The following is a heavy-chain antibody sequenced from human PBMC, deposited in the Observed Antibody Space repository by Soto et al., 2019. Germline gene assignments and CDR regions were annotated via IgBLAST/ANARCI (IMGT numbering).Heavy chain of an antibody. CDR1: GGTFSSYA. V-gene: IGHV1-69*05. J-gene: IGHJ6*02. CDR2: IIPIFGTA. D-gene: IGHD3-3*01. CDR3: ATNLRGHVFWTGYIIYFYCGIDV. Sequence: QVQLVQSGAEVKKPGSSVKVSCKASGGTFSSYAISWVRQAPGQGLEWMGGIIPIFGTANYAQKFQGRVTITSDEPTSTACMGPSTLTSEDTAVYYCATNLRGHVFWTGYIIYFYCGIDVWGQGTTVTVSS.